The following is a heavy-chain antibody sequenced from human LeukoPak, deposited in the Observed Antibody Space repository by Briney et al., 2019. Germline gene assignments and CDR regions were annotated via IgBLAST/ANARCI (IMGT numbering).Heavy chain of an antibody. Sequence: GGSLRLSCAASGFTFSSYAMSWVRQAPGKGLEWVSVISASGGRTSYADSVQGRFTISRDNAENSLFLQMTSLRVEDTAVYYCVARGGWARFDYWGQGALVTVSA. CDR2: ISASGGRT. CDR3: VARGGWARFDY. V-gene: IGHV3-23*01. CDR1: GFTFSSYA. D-gene: IGHD6-19*01. J-gene: IGHJ4*02.